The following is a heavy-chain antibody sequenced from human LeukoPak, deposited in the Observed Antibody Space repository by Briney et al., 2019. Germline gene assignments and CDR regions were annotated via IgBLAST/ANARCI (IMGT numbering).Heavy chain of an antibody. CDR3: ARGVYCSGGNCYFDY. J-gene: IGHJ4*02. V-gene: IGHV4-59*12. CDR2: IYYSGST. D-gene: IGHD2-15*01. CDR1: GGSISGYY. Sequence: KPSETLSLTCTVSGGSISGYYWTWIRQPPGKGLEWIGYIYYSGSTDYNPSLKSRVTISVDRSNNQFSLKLSSVTAADTAVYYCARGVYCSGGNCYFDYWGQGTLVTVSS.